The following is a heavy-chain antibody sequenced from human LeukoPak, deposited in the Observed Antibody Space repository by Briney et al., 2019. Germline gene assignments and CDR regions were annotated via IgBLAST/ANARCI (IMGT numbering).Heavy chain of an antibody. J-gene: IGHJ3*02. CDR3: ASTYYYDSSGYSYHDAFDI. V-gene: IGHV3-30*04. D-gene: IGHD3-22*01. CDR2: ISYDGSNK. CDR1: GFTFSSYA. Sequence: GGSLRLSCAASGFTFSSYAMHWVRQAPGKGLEWVAVISYDGSNKYYADSVKGRFTISRDNSKNTLYLQMNSLRAEDTAVYYCASTYYYDSSGYSYHDAFDIWGQGTMVTVSS.